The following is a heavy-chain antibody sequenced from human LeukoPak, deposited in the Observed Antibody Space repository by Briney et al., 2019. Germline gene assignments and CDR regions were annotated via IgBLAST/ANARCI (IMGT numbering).Heavy chain of an antibody. CDR2: INSDGSST. J-gene: IGHJ6*02. CDR1: GFTFSSYW. CDR3: ARVRGAWFGRYGMDV. Sequence: GGSLRLSSAASGFTFSSYWMHWVRQAPGKGLVWVSRINSDGSSTSYADSVKGRFTISRDNAKNTLYLQMNSLRAEDTAVYYCARVRGAWFGRYGMDVWGQGTTVTVSS. D-gene: IGHD3-10*01. V-gene: IGHV3-74*01.